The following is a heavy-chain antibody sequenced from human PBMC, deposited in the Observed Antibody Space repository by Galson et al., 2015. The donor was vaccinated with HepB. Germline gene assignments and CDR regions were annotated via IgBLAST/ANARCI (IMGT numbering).Heavy chain of an antibody. D-gene: IGHD1-26*01. Sequence: SLRLSCAASGFTFSSYWMSWVRQAPGKGLEWVANIKQDGSEKYYVDSVKGRFTISRDNAKNSLYLQMNSLRAGDTAVYYCARAPQWELLGAFDIWGQGTMVTVSS. J-gene: IGHJ3*02. V-gene: IGHV3-7*03. CDR3: ARAPQWELLGAFDI. CDR1: GFTFSSYW. CDR2: IKQDGSEK.